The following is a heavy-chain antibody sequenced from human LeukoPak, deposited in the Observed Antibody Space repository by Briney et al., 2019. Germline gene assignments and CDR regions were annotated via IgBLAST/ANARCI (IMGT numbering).Heavy chain of an antibody. CDR1: AGSFRGYY. CDR3: ASPHDGMTR. CDR2: INHSGST. D-gene: IGHD1-20*01. Sequence: SETLSLTCAVYAGSFRGYYWSSIRQPPRKGLEWIGEINHSGSTNYNPSLKSRVTISVDTSKNQFSLKLSSVTAAAPAVYYCASPHDGMTRWGQGTLVTVSS. J-gene: IGHJ4*02. V-gene: IGHV4-34*01.